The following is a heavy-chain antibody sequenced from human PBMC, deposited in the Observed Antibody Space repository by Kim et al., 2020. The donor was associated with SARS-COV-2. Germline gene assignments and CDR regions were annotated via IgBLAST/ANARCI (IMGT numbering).Heavy chain of an antibody. CDR1: GFTFSDYY. J-gene: IGHJ6*02. V-gene: IGHV3-11*01. Sequence: GGSLRLSCAASGFTFSDYYMSWIRQAPGKGLEWVSYISSSGSTIYYADSVKGRFTISRDNAKNSLYLQMNSLRAEDTAVYYCARDGKSYDDFWSGDEWRSSYYYGMEFWGQGTTVTVSS. D-gene: IGHD3-3*01. CDR3: ARDGKSYDDFWSGDEWRSSYYYGMEF. CDR2: ISSSGSTI.